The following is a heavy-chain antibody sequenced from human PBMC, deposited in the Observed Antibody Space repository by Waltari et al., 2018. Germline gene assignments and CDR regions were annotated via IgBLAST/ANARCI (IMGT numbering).Heavy chain of an antibody. CDR2: IYSVCST. CDR1: GFTVSSTY. D-gene: IGHD2-15*01. V-gene: IGHV3-53*01. J-gene: IGHJ4*02. Sequence: EVQLVESGGGLIQPGGSLRLSCAASGFTVSSTYMSWVRQAPGKGLEWVSVIYSVCSTYFADSVKGRFTIAIDNSKNTLYLQMNSLRAEDTAVYYCARGQQLEVAAFFDYWGQGTLVTVSS. CDR3: ARGQQLEVAAFFDY.